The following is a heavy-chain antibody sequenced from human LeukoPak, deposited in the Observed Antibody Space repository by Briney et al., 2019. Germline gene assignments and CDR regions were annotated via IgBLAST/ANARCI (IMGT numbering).Heavy chain of an antibody. CDR2: IYYSGST. CDR1: GGSISSYY. Sequence: TSETLSLTCTVSGGSISSYYWSWIRQPPRKGLEWIGYIYYSGSTNYNPSLKSRVTISVDTSKNQFSLKLSSVTAADTAVYYCARFNFWSGYYDYWGQGTLVTVSS. V-gene: IGHV4-59*01. CDR3: ARFNFWSGYYDY. D-gene: IGHD3-3*01. J-gene: IGHJ4*02.